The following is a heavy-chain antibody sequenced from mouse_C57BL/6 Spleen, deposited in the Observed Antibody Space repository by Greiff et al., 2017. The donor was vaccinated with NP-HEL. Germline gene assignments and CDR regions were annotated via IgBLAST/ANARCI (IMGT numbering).Heavy chain of an antibody. Sequence: EVQLQQSGTVLARPGASVKMSCKTSGHTFTSYWMHWVKQRPGQGLEWIGAIYPGNSDTSYNQKFKGKAKLTAVTSASTAYMELSSLTNEDSAVYYCTSPYYYGSSPYYLDYGGQGTTLTGSS. D-gene: IGHD1-1*01. V-gene: IGHV1-5*01. CDR1: GHTFTSYW. CDR3: TSPYYYGSSPYYLDY. CDR2: IYPGNSDT. J-gene: IGHJ2*01.